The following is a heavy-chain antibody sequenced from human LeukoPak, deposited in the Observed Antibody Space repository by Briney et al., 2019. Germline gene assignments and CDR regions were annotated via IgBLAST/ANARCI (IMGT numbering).Heavy chain of an antibody. CDR1: GFTFDDYA. CDR3: AKDDSSGWELIDY. V-gene: IGHV3-9*01. CDR2: ISWNSGSI. J-gene: IGHJ4*02. D-gene: IGHD6-19*01. Sequence: GGSLRPSCAASGFTFDDYAMHWVRQAPGKGLEWVSGISWNSGSIGYADSVKGRFTISRDNAKNSLYLQMNSLRAEDTALYYCAKDDSSGWELIDYWGQGTLVTVSS.